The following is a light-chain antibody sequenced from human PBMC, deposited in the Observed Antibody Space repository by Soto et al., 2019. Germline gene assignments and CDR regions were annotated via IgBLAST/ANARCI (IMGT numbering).Light chain of an antibody. J-gene: IGKJ3*01. Sequence: DIQMTQSPSSLSASVGDRVTITCQARQDISKYLIWYQQKPGKAPKLLIYDASNFETGVPSRFSRSGSWTDFTFPIISLQPEDIATYYCQQYDTLPPFTFGPGTKVDIK. CDR2: DAS. CDR1: QDISKY. CDR3: QQYDTLPPFT. V-gene: IGKV1-33*01.